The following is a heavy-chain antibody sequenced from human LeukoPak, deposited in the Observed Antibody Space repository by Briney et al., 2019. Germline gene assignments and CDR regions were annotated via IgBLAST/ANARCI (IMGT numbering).Heavy chain of an antibody. V-gene: IGHV2-5*01. CDR1: GFSLSTSGVG. CDR2: IYWNDDK. Sequence: SGPTLVNPTQTLTLTCTFSGFSLSTSGVGVGWIRQPPGKALEWLALIYWNDDKRYSPSLKSRLTITKDTSKNQVVLTMTNMDPVDTATYYCAHKGYDSSGYYYAFDIRGPRDNGHRLF. D-gene: IGHD3-22*01. J-gene: IGHJ3*02. CDR3: AHKGYDSSGYYYAFDI.